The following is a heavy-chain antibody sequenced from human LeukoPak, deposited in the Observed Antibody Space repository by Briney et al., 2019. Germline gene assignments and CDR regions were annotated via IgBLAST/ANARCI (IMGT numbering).Heavy chain of an antibody. CDR2: IPPNLAIT. D-gene: IGHD2-2*01. J-gene: IGHJ4*02. CDR3: ARHSDLRCSSTSCYFDY. Sequence: ASVKVSCKASGGTFSSYSISWVRQAPGQGPEWLGRIPPNLAITDYAQKFWGRVTLTADKSTSIVYMELGSLTSEDTAAYYCARHSDLRCSSTSCYFDYWGQGTLVTVSS. CDR1: GGTFSSYS. V-gene: IGHV1-69*02.